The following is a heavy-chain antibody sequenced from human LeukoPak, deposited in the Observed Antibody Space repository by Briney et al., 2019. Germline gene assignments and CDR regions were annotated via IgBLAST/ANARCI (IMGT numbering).Heavy chain of an antibody. J-gene: IGHJ4*02. CDR1: GFTFSSYS. V-gene: IGHV3-48*02. D-gene: IGHD2-8*02. CDR3: ARDVWYSFDS. Sequence: GGSLRLSCAASGFTFSSYSMNWVRQAPGKGLEWLSYISGISGTIWYADSVRGRFTISRDNGKNSLYLQMNSLRDEDTAVYYCARDVWYSFDSWGQGTLVTVSS. CDR2: ISGISGTI.